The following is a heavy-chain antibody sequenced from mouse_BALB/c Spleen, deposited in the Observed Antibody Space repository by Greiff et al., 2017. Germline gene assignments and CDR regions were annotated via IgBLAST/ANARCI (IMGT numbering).Heavy chain of an antibody. CDR1: GYTFTSYW. V-gene: IGHV1-7*01. Sequence: QVQLQQSGAELAKPGASVKMSCKASGYTFTSYWMHWVKQRPGQGLEWIGYINPSTGYTEYNQKFKDKATLTADKSSSTAYMQLSSLTSEDSAVYYCASLYYDAWFAYWGQGTLVTVSA. D-gene: IGHD2-4*01. J-gene: IGHJ3*01. CDR3: ASLYYDAWFAY. CDR2: INPSTGYT.